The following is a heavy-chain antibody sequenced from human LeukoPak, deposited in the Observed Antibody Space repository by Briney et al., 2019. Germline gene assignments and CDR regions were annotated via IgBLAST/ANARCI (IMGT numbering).Heavy chain of an antibody. D-gene: IGHD2-2*01. V-gene: IGHV4-4*07. CDR1: GGSISSYY. Sequence: SETLSLTCTVSGGSISSYYWSWIRQPAGKGLEWIGRIYTSGSTNYNPSLKSRVTMSVDTSKNQFSLKLSSVTAADTAVYYCARGHARYCSSTSCYDYWGQGTLVTVSS. CDR3: ARGHARYCSSTSCYDY. CDR2: IYTSGST. J-gene: IGHJ4*02.